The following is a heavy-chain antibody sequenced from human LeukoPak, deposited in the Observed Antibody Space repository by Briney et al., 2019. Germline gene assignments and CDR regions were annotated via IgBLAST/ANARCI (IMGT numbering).Heavy chain of an antibody. CDR3: AKWGDYDVLTGYDVSDY. J-gene: IGHJ4*02. CDR1: GFTFSNYA. V-gene: IGHV3-23*01. Sequence: GGSLRLSCAASGFTFSNYAMSWVRQAPGKGREWVSAITCRGRNTYSADSVKGRFTISRDNSKNTVFLQMNSLRAEDTAVYYCAKWGDYDVLTGYDVSDYWGQGTLVTVSS. D-gene: IGHD3-9*01. CDR2: ITCRGRNT.